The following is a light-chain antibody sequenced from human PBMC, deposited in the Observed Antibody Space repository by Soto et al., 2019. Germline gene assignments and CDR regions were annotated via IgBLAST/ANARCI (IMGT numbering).Light chain of an antibody. Sequence: EIVMTQSPATLSVSPGESVTLSCRASLTMNNNIAWYQHKPGQAPRLLIFGASSRDTGVPGRFSGSGFGTEFTLSIRSLQSEDFAVYYCQQYNERPPWTFGQGNTVEMK. CDR2: GAS. CDR1: LTMNNN. J-gene: IGKJ1*01. V-gene: IGKV3-15*01. CDR3: QQYNERPPWT.